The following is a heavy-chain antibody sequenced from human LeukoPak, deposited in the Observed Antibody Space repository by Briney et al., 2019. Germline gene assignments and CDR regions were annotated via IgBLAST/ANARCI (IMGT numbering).Heavy chain of an antibody. CDR2: ISGSGGST. V-gene: IGHV3-23*01. J-gene: IGHJ4*02. Sequence: GGSLRLSCAASGFTFSSYAMSWVRQAPGKGLEWVSAISGSGGSTYYADSVKGRFTISRDNSKNTLYLQMNSLRAEDTAVYYCAKKGAEDILTGYYYWGQGTLVTVSS. D-gene: IGHD3-9*01. CDR1: GFTFSSYA. CDR3: AKKGAEDILTGYYY.